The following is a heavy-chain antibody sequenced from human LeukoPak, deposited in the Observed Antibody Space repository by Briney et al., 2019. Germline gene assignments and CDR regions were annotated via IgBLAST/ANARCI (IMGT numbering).Heavy chain of an antibody. D-gene: IGHD4-23*01. J-gene: IGHJ5*02. CDR3: ARPPMFDYGGNSRWFDP. Sequence: GGSLRLSCAASGFTFNNYWMSWVRQAPGKGLEWVANIKQDGSETYYVDSVKVRFTISRDNAKNSLYLQMNSLRAEDTAVYYCARPPMFDYGGNSRWFDPWGQGTLVTVSS. V-gene: IGHV3-7*01. CDR2: IKQDGSET. CDR1: GFTFNNYW.